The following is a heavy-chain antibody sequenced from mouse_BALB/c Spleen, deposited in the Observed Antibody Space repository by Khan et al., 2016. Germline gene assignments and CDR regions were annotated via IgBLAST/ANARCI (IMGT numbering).Heavy chain of an antibody. CDR3: ARSYYGYFAMDY. CDR1: GYTFTDYY. Sequence: QVQLQQSGTELPRPGASVKLSCKASGYTFTDYYLHWVKQRTGQGLEWIGEIFPGSGSTYYNEKFKGKASLTADTSSSTAYMQRSSLTSEDSAVYFCARSYYGYFAMDYWGHGASVTVSS. V-gene: IGHV1-77*01. J-gene: IGHJ4*01. D-gene: IGHD1-2*01. CDR2: IFPGSGST.